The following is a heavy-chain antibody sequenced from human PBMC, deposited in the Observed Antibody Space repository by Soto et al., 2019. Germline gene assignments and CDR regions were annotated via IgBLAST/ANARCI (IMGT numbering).Heavy chain of an antibody. CDR1: GFSLSKSRMG. J-gene: IGHJ5*02. Sequence: QVTLKESGPVLVKPTETLTLTCTVSGFSLSKSRMGVTWIRQPPGGALEWLAHIFSVDEKSYSSSLKNRLTISVATSKSQVVLIMANMDPVDTATYYCARIYGGDSGGWFDPWGQGTLVTVSS. CDR3: ARIYGGDSGGWFDP. CDR2: IFSVDEK. V-gene: IGHV2-26*01. D-gene: IGHD2-21*02.